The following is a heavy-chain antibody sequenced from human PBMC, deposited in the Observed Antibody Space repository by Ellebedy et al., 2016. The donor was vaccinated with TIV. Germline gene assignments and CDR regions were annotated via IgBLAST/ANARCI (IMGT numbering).Heavy chain of an antibody. CDR1: GASISSGGYS. CDR2: IYHGGGT. Sequence: SETLSLTCAVSGASISSGGYSWSWIRQPPGKGLEWIGYIYHGGGTYYNPSLRSRVTISVDTSKNQFSLKLSSVTAADTAVYYCARFSNVGGLSYWGQGTLVTVSS. V-gene: IGHV4-30-2*01. D-gene: IGHD3-10*01. J-gene: IGHJ4*02. CDR3: ARFSNVGGLSY.